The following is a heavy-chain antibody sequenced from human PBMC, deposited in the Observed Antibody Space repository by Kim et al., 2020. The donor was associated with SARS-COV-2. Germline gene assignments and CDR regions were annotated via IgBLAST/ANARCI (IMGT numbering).Heavy chain of an antibody. V-gene: IGHV4-30-2*01. CDR2: IYYSGST. D-gene: IGHD3-10*01. J-gene: IGHJ3*02. Sequence: SETLSPTCAVSGGSISSGGYSWSWIRQPPGKGLEWIGYIYYSGSTYYNPSLKSRVTISVDRSKNQFSLKLSSVTAADTAVYYCARSPTTLMVRGLDAFD. CDR1: GGSISSGGYS. CDR3: ARSPTTLMVRGLDAFD.